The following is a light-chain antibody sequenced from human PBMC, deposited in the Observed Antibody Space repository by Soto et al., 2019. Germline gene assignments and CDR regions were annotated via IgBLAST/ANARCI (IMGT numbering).Light chain of an antibody. CDR2: GNT. Sequence: QSVLTQLPSVSGAPGQRVTISCTGNSSNIGAGYDVHWYQQFPGAALKVLIHGNTNRPAGVPARFSGSKSGTSASLAITGLQAEDEADYYCQSYDSSRVVFGGGTKLTVL. J-gene: IGLJ2*01. V-gene: IGLV1-40*01. CDR1: SSNIGAGYD. CDR3: QSYDSSRVV.